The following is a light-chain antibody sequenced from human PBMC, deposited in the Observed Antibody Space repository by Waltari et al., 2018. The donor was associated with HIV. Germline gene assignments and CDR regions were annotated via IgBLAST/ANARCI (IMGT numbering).Light chain of an antibody. CDR1: SSNIGDNT. Sequence: QSMLTQPPSASGTPGQRVTISCSGSSSNIGDNTVNWYQQLPGTAPKLLTYTNTQRPSGVPDRFSGSKSGTSASLAISGLQSEDEADYYCATWDDSLNGHVVFGGGTKLTVL. J-gene: IGLJ2*01. CDR3: ATWDDSLNGHVV. V-gene: IGLV1-44*01. CDR2: TNT.